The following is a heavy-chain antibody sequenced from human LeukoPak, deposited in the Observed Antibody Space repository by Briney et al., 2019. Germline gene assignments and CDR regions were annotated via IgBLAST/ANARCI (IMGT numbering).Heavy chain of an antibody. D-gene: IGHD2-2*01. V-gene: IGHV3-7*01. CDR3: ARANPYCSSTSCFDYYYYMDV. CDR2: IKQDGSEK. Sequence: GGSLRLSCAASGFTFSSYWMSWVRQAPGKGLEWVANIKQDGSEKYYVDSVKGRFTISRGNAKNSLYLQMNSLRAEDTAVYYCARANPYCSSTSCFDYYYYMDVWGKGTTVTVSS. J-gene: IGHJ6*03. CDR1: GFTFSSYW.